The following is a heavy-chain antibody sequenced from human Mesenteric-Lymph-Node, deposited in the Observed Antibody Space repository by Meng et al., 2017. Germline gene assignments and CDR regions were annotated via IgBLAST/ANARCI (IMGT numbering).Heavy chain of an antibody. CDR3: ARDLGGGSGSYYNEDAFDI. V-gene: IGHV3-23*01. D-gene: IGHD3-10*01. CDR2: ISGSGDAT. CDR1: GFTFSTSA. Sequence: GGSLRLSCAASGFTFSTSAMGWVRQAPGKGLEWVSGISGSGDATYYADSVKGRFTISRDNSKNTVYLQMNSLRAEDTAVYYCARDLGGGSGSYYNEDAFDIWGQGTMVAVSS. J-gene: IGHJ3*02.